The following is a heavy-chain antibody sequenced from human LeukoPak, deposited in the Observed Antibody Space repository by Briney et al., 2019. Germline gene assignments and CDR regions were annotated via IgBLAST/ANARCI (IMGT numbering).Heavy chain of an antibody. CDR1: GFTFTDFF. J-gene: IGHJ4*02. CDR2: SRNKARSYSA. Sequence: PGGSLRLSCAASGFTFTDFFMDWVRLTPGKGLAWIGRSRNKARSYSAEYAASVQGRFTISRDESKNSLYLQMNSPKTEDTAVYYCSRVVSVAGSDYLDYWGQGTLVTVSS. V-gene: IGHV3-72*01. CDR3: SRVVSVAGSDYLDY. D-gene: IGHD6-19*01.